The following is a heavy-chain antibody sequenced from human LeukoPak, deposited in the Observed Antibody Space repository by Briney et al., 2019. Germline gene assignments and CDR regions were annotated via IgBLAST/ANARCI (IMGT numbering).Heavy chain of an antibody. CDR1: GYTFTSYY. CDR2: INPSGGST. D-gene: IGHD6-25*01. Sequence: ASVKVSCKASGYTFTSYYMHWVRQAPGQGLEWMGIINPSGGSTSYAQKFQGRVTMTRDTSTSTVYMELSSLRSEDRALYYCARKRLRGRQGFDYWGQGTLVTVSS. J-gene: IGHJ4*02. V-gene: IGHV1-46*01. CDR3: ARKRLRGRQGFDY.